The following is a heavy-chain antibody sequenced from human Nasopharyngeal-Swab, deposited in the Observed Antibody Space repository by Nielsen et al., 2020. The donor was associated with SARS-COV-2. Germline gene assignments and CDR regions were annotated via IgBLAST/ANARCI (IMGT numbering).Heavy chain of an antibody. Sequence: GGSLRLSCAASGFTFGTFWMCWIRQVPGKGLEWVGAIKEDESEIPYVDSVKGRFAISRDNAKNSLSLQMNSLRAEDTAVYYCAREEGSSWHYFDYWGQGTLVTVSS. CDR3: AREEGSSWHYFDY. D-gene: IGHD6-13*01. CDR1: GFTFGTFW. CDR2: IKEDESEI. J-gene: IGHJ4*02. V-gene: IGHV3-7*01.